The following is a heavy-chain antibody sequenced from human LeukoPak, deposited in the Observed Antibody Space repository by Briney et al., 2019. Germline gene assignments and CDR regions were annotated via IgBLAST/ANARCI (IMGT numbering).Heavy chain of an antibody. J-gene: IGHJ3*02. D-gene: IGHD3-16*02. Sequence: SETLSLTCAVYGGSFSGYYWSWIRQPPGKGLEWIGEINHSGSTNYNPSLKSRVTISVDTSKNQFSLKLSSVTAADTAVYYCARGRVGDYVWGSYRYNLAFDIWGQGTMVTVSS. CDR2: INHSGST. V-gene: IGHV4-34*01. CDR1: GGSFSGYY. CDR3: ARGRVGDYVWGSYRYNLAFDI.